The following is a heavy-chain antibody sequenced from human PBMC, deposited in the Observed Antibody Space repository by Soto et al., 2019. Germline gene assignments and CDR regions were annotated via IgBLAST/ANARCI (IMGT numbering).Heavy chain of an antibody. J-gene: IGHJ6*03. Sequence: SETLSLTCTVSGGSISSYYWSWIRQPPGKGLEWIGYIYYSGSTNYNPSLKSRVTISVDTSKNQFSLKLSSVTAADTAVYYCARLATIFGVVTNDYYYYYYMDVWGKGTTVTVCS. CDR3: ARLATIFGVVTNDYYYYYYMDV. CDR1: GGSISSYY. CDR2: IYYSGST. D-gene: IGHD3-3*01. V-gene: IGHV4-59*08.